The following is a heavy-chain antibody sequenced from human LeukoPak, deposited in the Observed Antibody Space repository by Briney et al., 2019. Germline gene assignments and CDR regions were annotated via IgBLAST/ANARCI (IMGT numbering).Heavy chain of an antibody. V-gene: IGHV3-33*08. J-gene: IGHJ4*02. Sequence: PGGSLRLSCSTSGFTFRTFAMSWVRQAPGKGLEWVAVIWYDGSNKYYADSVKGRFTISRDNSKNTLYLQMNSLRAEDTAVYYCARGGVAAAHFDYWGQGTLVTVSS. CDR1: GFTFRTFA. CDR3: ARGGVAAAHFDY. D-gene: IGHD6-13*01. CDR2: IWYDGSNK.